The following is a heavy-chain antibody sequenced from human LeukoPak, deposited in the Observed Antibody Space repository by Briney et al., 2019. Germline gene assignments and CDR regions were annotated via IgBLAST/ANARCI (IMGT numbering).Heavy chain of an antibody. J-gene: IGHJ4*02. D-gene: IGHD3-3*01. Sequence: ASVKVSCKASGYTFTSYAMHWVRQAPGQRLEWMGWINAGNGNTKYSQKFQGRVTITRDTSASTAYMELSSLRSEDTAVYYCARGGRERFLEWLGDYWGQGTLVTVSS. V-gene: IGHV1-3*01. CDR3: ARGGRERFLEWLGDY. CDR2: INAGNGNT. CDR1: GYTFTSYA.